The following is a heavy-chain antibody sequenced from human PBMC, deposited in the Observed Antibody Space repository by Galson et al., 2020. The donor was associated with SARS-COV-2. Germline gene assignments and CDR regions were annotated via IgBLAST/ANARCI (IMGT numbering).Heavy chain of an antibody. V-gene: IGHV4-38-2*01. J-gene: IGHJ4*02. CDR2: IYHSGST. D-gene: IGHD1-26*01. Sequence: SQTLSLTCAVSGYSISSGYYWGWIRQPPGKGLEWIGSIYHSGSTYYNPSLKSRVTISVDTSKNQFSLKLSSVTAADTAVYYCASTSGSYRGGFDYWGQGTLVTVSS. CDR1: GYSISSGYY. CDR3: ASTSGSYRGGFDY.